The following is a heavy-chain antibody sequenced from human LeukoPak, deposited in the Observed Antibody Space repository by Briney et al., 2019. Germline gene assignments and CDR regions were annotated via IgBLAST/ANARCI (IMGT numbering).Heavy chain of an antibody. V-gene: IGHV1-2*02. J-gene: IGHJ4*02. CDR3: AREYRYGDYGPGADY. Sequence: ASVKVSCKASGYTFTSYDINWVRQATGQGLEWMGWINPNSGGTNYAQKFQGRVTMTRDTSISTAYMELSRLRSDDTAVYYCAREYRYGDYGPGADYWGQGTLVTVSS. CDR2: INPNSGGT. CDR1: GYTFTSYD. D-gene: IGHD4-17*01.